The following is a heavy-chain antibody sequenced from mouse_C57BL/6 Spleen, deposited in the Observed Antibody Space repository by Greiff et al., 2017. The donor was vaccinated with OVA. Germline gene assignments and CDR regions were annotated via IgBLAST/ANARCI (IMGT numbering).Heavy chain of an antibody. CDR2: IDPENGDT. V-gene: IGHV14-4*01. Sequence: VQLQQSGAELVRPGASVKLSCTASGFNIKDDYMHWVKQRPEQGLEWIGWIDPENGDTEYASKFQGKATITADTSSNTAYLQLSSLTSEDTAVYYCTTGPTRAMDYWGQGTSVTVSS. D-gene: IGHD5-1*01. CDR1: GFNIKDDY. CDR3: TTGPTRAMDY. J-gene: IGHJ4*01.